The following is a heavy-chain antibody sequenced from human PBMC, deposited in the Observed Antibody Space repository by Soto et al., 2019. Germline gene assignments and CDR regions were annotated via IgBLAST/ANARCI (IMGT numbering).Heavy chain of an antibody. CDR3: VRDHDYAFDI. Sequence: GGSLRLSCAASGFTFSSYVTHWVRQAPGKGLEWVAVISHDGSKKYYADSVKGRFTISRDNSKNTLYLQMNSLRADDTAVYSCVRDHDYAFDIWGQGTAVTVSS. CDR2: ISHDGSKK. CDR1: GFTFSSYV. D-gene: IGHD2-21*02. V-gene: IGHV3-30*03. J-gene: IGHJ3*02.